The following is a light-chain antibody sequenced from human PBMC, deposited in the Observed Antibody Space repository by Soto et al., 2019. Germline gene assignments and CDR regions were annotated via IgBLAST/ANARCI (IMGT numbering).Light chain of an antibody. CDR1: QSVSSY. Sequence: ETVLTQSPATLSLSPGERATLSCRASQSVSSYLAWYQQKPGQAPRLLIYDASNRATGIPARFSGSGSGTDFTLTISSLEPEDFAVYYCQQRSKGLTFGGGTKVDIK. CDR2: DAS. CDR3: QQRSKGLT. J-gene: IGKJ4*01. V-gene: IGKV3-11*01.